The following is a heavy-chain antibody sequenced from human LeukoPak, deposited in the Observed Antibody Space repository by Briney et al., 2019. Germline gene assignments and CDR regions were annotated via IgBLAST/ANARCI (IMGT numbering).Heavy chain of an antibody. CDR3: ARLSGSSEVDY. CDR2: INHSGST. V-gene: IGHV4-34*01. J-gene: IGHJ4*02. D-gene: IGHD3-10*01. Sequence: SETLSLTCAVYGGSFSGYYWSWIRQPPGKGLEWIGEINHSGSTNYNPSLKSRVTISVDTSKNQFSLKLSSVTAADTAVYYCARLSGSSEVDYWGQGTLVTVSS. CDR1: GGSFSGYY.